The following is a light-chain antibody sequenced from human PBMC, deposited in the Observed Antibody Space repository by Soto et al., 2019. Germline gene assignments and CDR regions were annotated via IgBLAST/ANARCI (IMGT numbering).Light chain of an antibody. CDR2: AAS. J-gene: IGKJ5*01. CDR1: QDISNY. CDR3: QQGYTSAIT. V-gene: IGKV1-16*01. Sequence: DIQMTQSPSSLSASVGDTVTITCRASQDISNYVAWYQQKPGKAPKFLIYAASNLQSGVPSRFSGSGSGTDFTLTVNSLQPEDFATYYCQQGYTSAITFGQGTRLEIK.